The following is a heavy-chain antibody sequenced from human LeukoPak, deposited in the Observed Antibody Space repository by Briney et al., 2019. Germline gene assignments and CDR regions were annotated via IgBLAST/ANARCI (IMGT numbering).Heavy chain of an antibody. Sequence: GGSLRLSCAASGFTFSSYSMNWVRQAPGKGLEWVSSISSSSSYIYYADSVKGRFTISRDNAKNSLYLQMNSLRAEDTAVYYCASGPNSGSYYKVDYWGQGTLVTVSS. CDR2: ISSSSSYI. J-gene: IGHJ4*02. V-gene: IGHV3-21*01. CDR1: GFTFSSYS. D-gene: IGHD3-10*01. CDR3: ASGPNSGSYYKVDY.